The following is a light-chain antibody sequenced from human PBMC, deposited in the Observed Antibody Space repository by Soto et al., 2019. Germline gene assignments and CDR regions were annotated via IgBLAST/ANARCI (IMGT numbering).Light chain of an antibody. CDR3: SSYTSSSPYV. CDR1: SRDVGGYNY. J-gene: IGLJ1*01. Sequence: QSALTQPASVSGSPGQSITISCTGTSRDVGGYNYVSWYQQHPGKAPKLMIYEVSNRHSGVSNRFSGSKSGNTASLTISGLQAEDEADYYCSSYTSSSPYVFGTGTKLTVL. CDR2: EVS. V-gene: IGLV2-14*01.